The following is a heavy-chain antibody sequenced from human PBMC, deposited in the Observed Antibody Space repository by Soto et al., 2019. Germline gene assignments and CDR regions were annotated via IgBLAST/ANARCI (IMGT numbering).Heavy chain of an antibody. CDR1: GDSISGSQW. V-gene: IGHV4-4*02. Sequence: QVQLQESGPGLVKPSETLSLTCAVSGDSISGSQWWSWVRLPPGKGLEWIGEISHTGTTNYNPSLKSRVTMSVAKPTNQFSLNLTSVTAADTAVYYCASVISSRDEYFDYWGQGTVVTVSP. CDR3: ASVISSRDEYFDY. CDR2: ISHTGTT. J-gene: IGHJ4*02. D-gene: IGHD2-2*01.